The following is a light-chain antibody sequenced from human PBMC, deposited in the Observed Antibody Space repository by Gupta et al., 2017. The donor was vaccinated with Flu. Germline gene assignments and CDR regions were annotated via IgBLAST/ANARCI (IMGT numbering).Light chain of an antibody. V-gene: IGLV4-69*01. CDR2: INGDGSH. J-gene: IGLJ3*02. Sequence: QPVLTQSPSASASLGASVKPTCTLIGGHSSHALAWHQQLPQKGPRFLMRINGDGSHNKGDGIPDRFSGSSSGPERYLTISSLQSGDEADYYCQTWANGVWVFGGGTKLSVL. CDR1: GGHSSHA. CDR3: QTWANGVWV.